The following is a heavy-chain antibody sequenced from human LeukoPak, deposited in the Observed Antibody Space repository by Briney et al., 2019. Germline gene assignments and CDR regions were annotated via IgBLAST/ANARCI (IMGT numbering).Heavy chain of an antibody. CDR3: ARDHGYSSGWCDAFDI. CDR1: GGSISSYY. Sequence: PSETLSLTCTVSGGSISSYYWSWIRQPPGKGLEWIGYIYYSGSTNYNPSLKSRVTISVDTSKSQFSLKLSSVTAADTAVYYCARDHGYSSGWCDAFDIWGQGTMVTVSS. V-gene: IGHV4-59*01. D-gene: IGHD6-19*01. J-gene: IGHJ3*02. CDR2: IYYSGST.